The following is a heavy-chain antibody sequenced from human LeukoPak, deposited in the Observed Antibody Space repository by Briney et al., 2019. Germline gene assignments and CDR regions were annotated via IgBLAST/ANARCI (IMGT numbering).Heavy chain of an antibody. V-gene: IGHV5-51*01. CDR1: GYTFANYW. J-gene: IGHJ6*02. D-gene: IGHD6-19*01. CDR3: ARLEAVALYYYSGMDV. CDR2: IYPGDSDT. Sequence: GESLKISCKGSGYTFANYWTGWVRQMPGKGLEWMGLIYPGDSDTKYSPSFQGQVSISADKSISTAYLQWTSLKASDTAMYFCARLEAVALYYYSGMDVWGQGTTVTVSS.